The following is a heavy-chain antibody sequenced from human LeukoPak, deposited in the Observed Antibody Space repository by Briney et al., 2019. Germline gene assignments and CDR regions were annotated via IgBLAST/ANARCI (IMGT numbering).Heavy chain of an antibody. V-gene: IGHV1-46*01. Sequence: ASVKVSCKASGYTFTGYYMHWVRQAPGQGLEWMGIINPSGGSTSYAQKFQGRVTMTRDMSTSTVYMELSSLRSEDTAVYYCARDREYYDILTGYYHDAFDIWGQGTMVTVSS. CDR1: GYTFTGYY. CDR2: INPSGGST. D-gene: IGHD3-9*01. J-gene: IGHJ3*02. CDR3: ARDREYYDILTGYYHDAFDI.